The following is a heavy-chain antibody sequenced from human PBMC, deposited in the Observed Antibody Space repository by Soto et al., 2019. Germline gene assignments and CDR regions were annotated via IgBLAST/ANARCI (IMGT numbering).Heavy chain of an antibody. CDR1: GFTFSSYG. CDR3: AKDGGYYDSSGYGPAFDI. J-gene: IGHJ3*02. D-gene: IGHD3-22*01. Sequence: GGSLRLSCAASGFTFSSYGMHWVRQAPGKGLEWVAVISYDGSNKYYADSVKGRFTISRDNSKKQLYLQRKGLRAEDTAVYYGAKDGGYYDSSGYGPAFDIWGQGTMVTVSS. V-gene: IGHV3-30*18. CDR2: ISYDGSNK.